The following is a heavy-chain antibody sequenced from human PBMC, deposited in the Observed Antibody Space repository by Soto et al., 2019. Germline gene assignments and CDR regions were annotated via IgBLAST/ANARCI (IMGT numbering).Heavy chain of an antibody. Sequence: QLQESGPGLLKPSQTPSLTCTVSGAAVSGGGQYWNWVRQLPGKGLEWIGNIYYIGSTDYNPSLKSRVTISLDTSKNQFSLKLISVTAADTAVYYCARERVLGDGGGFDVWGQGSTVTVSS. CDR1: GAAVSGGGQY. CDR3: ARERVLGDGGGFDV. CDR2: IYYIGST. D-gene: IGHD2-15*01. V-gene: IGHV4-31*03. J-gene: IGHJ6*02.